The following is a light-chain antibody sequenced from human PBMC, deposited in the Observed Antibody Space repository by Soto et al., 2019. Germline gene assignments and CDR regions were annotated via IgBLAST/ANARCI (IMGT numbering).Light chain of an antibody. J-gene: IGKJ4*01. CDR1: QSISGTH. CDR2: GAS. CDR3: QHYGSSPLT. Sequence: IVLTQAPGTLSLSPGDRDTLSCRASQSISGTHLAWYQQKPGQAPRLLLYGASTRATGIPDRFSGSGSGTDFTLTISRVEPEDFAVIYCQHYGSSPLTFGGGTNVEIK. V-gene: IGKV3-20*01.